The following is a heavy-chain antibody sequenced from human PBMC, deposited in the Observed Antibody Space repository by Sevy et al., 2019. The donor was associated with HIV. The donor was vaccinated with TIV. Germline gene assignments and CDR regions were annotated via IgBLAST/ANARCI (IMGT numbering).Heavy chain of an antibody. Sequence: GGSLRLSCTASGFTFSSYEMNWVRQAPGKGLEWVSYISNSGSTIHYSDSVKGRFTISRYNAKNSLYLKLNSLRAEDTAVYYCARDLPPSATTVPHFDYWGRGTLVTVSS. CDR2: ISNSGSTI. CDR1: GFTFSSYE. CDR3: ARDLPPSATTVPHFDY. V-gene: IGHV3-48*03. D-gene: IGHD4-17*01. J-gene: IGHJ4*02.